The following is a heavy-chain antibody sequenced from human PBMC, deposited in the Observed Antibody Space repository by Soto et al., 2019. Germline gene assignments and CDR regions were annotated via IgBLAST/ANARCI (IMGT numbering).Heavy chain of an antibody. CDR3: ARDRGLSGIAAAGTFNGMDV. CDR2: TYYRSKWYN. Sequence: PSQTLSLTCAVSGDSVSSNSAAWNWIRQSPSRGLEWLGRTYYRSKWYNDYAVSVKSRITINPDTSKNQFSLQLNSVTPEDTAVYYCARDRGLSGIAAAGTFNGMDVWGQGTTVTVSS. J-gene: IGHJ6*02. V-gene: IGHV6-1*01. D-gene: IGHD6-13*01. CDR1: GDSVSSNSAA.